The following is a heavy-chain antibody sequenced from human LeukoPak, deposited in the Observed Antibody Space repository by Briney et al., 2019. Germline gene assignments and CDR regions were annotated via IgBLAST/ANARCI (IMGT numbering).Heavy chain of an antibody. V-gene: IGHV3-53*01. J-gene: IGHJ4*02. CDR2: IYSGGST. CDR1: GFTVSSNY. CDR3: SRLSADLRCFDY. D-gene: IGHD2-2*01. Sequence: PGGSLRLSCAASGFTVSSNYMSWVRQAPGKGLEWVSVIYSGGSTYSADSVKGRFTISRDNAKNTLYLQMNSLRAEDTAVYYCSRLSADLRCFDYWGQGTLVTVSS.